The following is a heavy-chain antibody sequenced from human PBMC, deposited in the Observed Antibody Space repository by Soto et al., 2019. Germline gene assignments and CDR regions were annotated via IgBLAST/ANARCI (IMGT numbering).Heavy chain of an antibody. D-gene: IGHD6-13*01. CDR3: ARETPGSSSWFSADY. CDR2: ISSSSSYI. V-gene: IGHV3-21*06. Sequence: GGSLRLSCAASGFTFSSYSMNWVRQAPGKGLEWVSSISSSSSYIYYADSVKGRFTVSRDNAKNSLYLHMHSLRAEDTAVYYCARETPGSSSWFSADYWGLGTLVTVSS. CDR1: GFTFSSYS. J-gene: IGHJ4*02.